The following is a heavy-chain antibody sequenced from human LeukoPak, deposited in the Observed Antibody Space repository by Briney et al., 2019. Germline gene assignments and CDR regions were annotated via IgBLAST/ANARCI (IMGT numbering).Heavy chain of an antibody. Sequence: SETLSLTCTVSGFSISSGYYWGWIRQPPGKGLEWIGYIYYSGSTNYNPSLKSRVTISVDTSKNQFSLKLSSVTAADTAVYYCARHYYDSSGYTYAFDIWGQGTMVTVSS. D-gene: IGHD3-22*01. J-gene: IGHJ3*02. CDR2: IYYSGST. CDR1: GFSISSGYY. CDR3: ARHYYDSSGYTYAFDI. V-gene: IGHV4-59*08.